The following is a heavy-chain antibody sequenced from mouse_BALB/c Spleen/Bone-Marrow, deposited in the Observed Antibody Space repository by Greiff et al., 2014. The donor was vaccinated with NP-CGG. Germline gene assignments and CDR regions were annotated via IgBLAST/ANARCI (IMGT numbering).Heavy chain of an antibody. CDR1: GYTFTSSW. Sequence: VQLQQSGSVLVRPGASVRLSCKASGYTFTSSWMHWAKQRPGQGPEWIGEIHPNSGNINYNEKFKGKATLTVDTSSSLVYVDLSSRTSEDSAVYYCARHHRYAYYFDYWGQGTTLTVSS. CDR3: ARHHRYAYYFDY. CDR2: IHPNSGNI. J-gene: IGHJ2*01. V-gene: IGHV1S130*01. D-gene: IGHD2-14*01.